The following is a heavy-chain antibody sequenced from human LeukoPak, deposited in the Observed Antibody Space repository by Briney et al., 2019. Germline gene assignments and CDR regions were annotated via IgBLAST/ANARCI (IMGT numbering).Heavy chain of an antibody. Sequence: GASVKVSCKASGYTFTSYYMHWVRQAPGQGLEWMGWISAYNGNTNYAQKLQGRVTMTTDTSTSTAYMELRSLRSDDTAVYYCARDPSVEGIWFGELLLDYWGQGTLVTVSS. D-gene: IGHD3-10*01. CDR3: ARDPSVEGIWFGELLLDY. V-gene: IGHV1-18*04. CDR2: ISAYNGNT. J-gene: IGHJ4*02. CDR1: GYTFTSYY.